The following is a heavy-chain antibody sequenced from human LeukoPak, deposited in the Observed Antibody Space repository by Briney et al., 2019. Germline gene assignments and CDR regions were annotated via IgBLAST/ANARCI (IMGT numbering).Heavy chain of an antibody. D-gene: IGHD2-15*01. CDR1: GGSISSSSYY. J-gene: IGHJ3*02. CDR2: IYYSGST. Sequence: PSETLSLTCTVSGGSISSSSYYWGWIRQPPGKGLEWIGSIYYSGSTYYNPSLKSRVTISVDTSKNQFSLKLSSVTAADTAVYYCARVSQAEANAFDIWGQGTMVTVSS. CDR3: ARVSQAEANAFDI. V-gene: IGHV4-39*01.